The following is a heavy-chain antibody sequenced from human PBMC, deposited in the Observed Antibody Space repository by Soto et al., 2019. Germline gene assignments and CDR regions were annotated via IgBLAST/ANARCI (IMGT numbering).Heavy chain of an antibody. CDR1: GGTFSSYP. CDR2: IIPILGIA. Sequence: QVQLVQSGAEVKKPGSSVKVSCKASGGTFSSYPISWVRQAPGQGLEWMGRIIPILGIANYAQKFQGRVTITADKTTSTAYMRLSSLRSEETDVYYCASDRGGDYGGSWGQGTLVTVSS. J-gene: IGHJ5*02. D-gene: IGHD4-17*01. CDR3: ASDRGGDYGGS. V-gene: IGHV1-69*02.